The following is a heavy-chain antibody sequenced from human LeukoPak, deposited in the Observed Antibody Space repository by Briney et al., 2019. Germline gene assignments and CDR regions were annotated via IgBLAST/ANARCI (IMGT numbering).Heavy chain of an antibody. Sequence: PSETLSLTCTVSGGSISSYYWSWIRRPPGKGLEWIGYIYYSGSTNYNPSLKSRVTISVDTSKNQFSLKLSSVTAADTAVYYCARAQQLTVHIDYWGQGTLVTVSS. CDR1: GGSISSYY. CDR3: ARAQQLTVHIDY. D-gene: IGHD6-13*01. J-gene: IGHJ4*02. V-gene: IGHV4-59*08. CDR2: IYYSGST.